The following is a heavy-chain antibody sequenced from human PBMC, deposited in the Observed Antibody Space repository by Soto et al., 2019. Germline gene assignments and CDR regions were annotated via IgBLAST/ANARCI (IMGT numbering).Heavy chain of an antibody. J-gene: IGHJ4*02. CDR1: GFAFSTYA. D-gene: IGHD3-22*01. CDR2: ISGSGGST. V-gene: IGHV3-23*01. CDR3: TTDPVTMIVVVPSSG. Sequence: GGSLRLSCTASGFAFSTYAVTWVRQAPGKGLEWVSTISGSGGSTYYADSVKGRFTISRDNSKNTLYLQINSLKTEDTAVYYCTTDPVTMIVVVPSSGWGQGTLVTVSS.